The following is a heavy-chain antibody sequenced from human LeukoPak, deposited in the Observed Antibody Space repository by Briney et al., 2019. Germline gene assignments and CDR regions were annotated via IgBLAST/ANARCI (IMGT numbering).Heavy chain of an antibody. V-gene: IGHV4-4*07. CDR3: ARDRLYNIVTGPFDY. J-gene: IGHJ4*02. CDR2: IYDSGGT. CDR1: GGSIRSYY. Sequence: PSETLSLTCTVSGGSIRSYYGSWIRQPAGKGLEWIGRIYDSGGTQYNPSLKSRVTMSLDTSKNQLSLKLTSVTAADTAVYYCARDRLYNIVTGPFDYWGQGTLVTVSS. D-gene: IGHD3-9*01.